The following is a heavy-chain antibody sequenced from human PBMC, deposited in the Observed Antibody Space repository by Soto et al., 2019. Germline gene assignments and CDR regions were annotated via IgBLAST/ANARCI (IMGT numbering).Heavy chain of an antibody. CDR2: ISYDGSNK. Sequence: GGSLRLSCAASGFTFSSYGMHWVRQAPGKGLEWVAVISYDGSNKYYADSVKGRFTISRDNSKNTLYLQMNSLRAEDTAVYYCAKTRVKSNWFDPWGKGTLVTVSS. V-gene: IGHV3-30*18. CDR3: AKTRVKSNWFDP. CDR1: GFTFSSYG. J-gene: IGHJ5*02. D-gene: IGHD4-4*01.